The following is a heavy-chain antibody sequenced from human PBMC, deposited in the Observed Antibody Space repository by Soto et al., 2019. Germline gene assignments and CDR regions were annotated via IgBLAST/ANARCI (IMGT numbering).Heavy chain of an antibody. CDR3: EKDTKSGYGRAFEV. Sequence: HPGGSLRLSCAASGFTFHNFALNWVRQAPGKGPEWVSSVSGSGGSTYYADSVKGRFTVSRDNSKNTLFLQMNSLRVEDTAMYYCEKDTKSGYGRAFEVWGQGTMVTVSS. V-gene: IGHV3-23*01. CDR2: VSGSGGST. D-gene: IGHD5-18*01. J-gene: IGHJ3*01. CDR1: GFTFHNFA.